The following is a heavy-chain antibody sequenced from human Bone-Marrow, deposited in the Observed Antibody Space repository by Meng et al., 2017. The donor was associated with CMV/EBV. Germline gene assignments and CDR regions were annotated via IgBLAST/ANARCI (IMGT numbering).Heavy chain of an antibody. V-gene: IGHV3-7*03. CDR1: TFSNFW. CDR3: ARGGAPDHYDISSYYPFDY. D-gene: IGHD3-22*01. CDR2: IKEDGSEK. J-gene: IGHJ4*02. Sequence: TFSNFWMRWVRQAPGKGLEWVANIKEDGSEKYYVESVKGRFTISRDNASKSLYLQMNSLRAEDTAVYYCARGGAPDHYDISSYYPFDYWGQGTLVTVSS.